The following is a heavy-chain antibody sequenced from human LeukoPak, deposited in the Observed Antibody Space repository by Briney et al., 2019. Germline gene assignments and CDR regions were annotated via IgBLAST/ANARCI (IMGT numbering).Heavy chain of an antibody. Sequence: SETLSLTCTVSGGSISSCGYCWSWIRQHPGMGLEWIGYSYYSGSTYDYPSLKIRVTRSVYTSKNQLSLKLSSVTAADTAVYYCARGETRYYFDYWGQGTLVTVSS. CDR2: SYYSGST. CDR3: ARGETRYYFDY. D-gene: IGHD1-26*01. J-gene: IGHJ4*02. V-gene: IGHV4-31*03. CDR1: GGSISSCGYC.